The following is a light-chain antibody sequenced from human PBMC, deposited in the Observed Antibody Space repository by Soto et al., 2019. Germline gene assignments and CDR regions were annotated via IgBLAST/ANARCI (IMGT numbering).Light chain of an antibody. CDR1: KNDIGVYDF. V-gene: IGLV2-8*01. CDR3: QSYDSSVSGVV. CDR2: EVV. J-gene: IGLJ2*01. Sequence: QSVLTQPPSASGSPGQSVTISCTGTKNDIGVYDFVSWYQHHPGKAPRLIIYEVVQRPSGVPDRFSASKSGATASLAITGLQAEDEADYYCQSYDSSVSGVVFGGGTKLTVL.